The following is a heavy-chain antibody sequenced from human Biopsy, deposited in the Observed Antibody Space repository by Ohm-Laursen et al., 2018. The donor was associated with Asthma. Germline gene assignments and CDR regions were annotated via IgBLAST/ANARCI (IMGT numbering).Heavy chain of an antibody. J-gene: IGHJ6*02. CDR1: GYTFKSVG. Sequence: ASVKASCKISGYTFKSVGITWVRQAPGQGVGWRGWISVYNGNTKVAPKLQDRVTMITDTSTSTAYMELRSLRSADTAVYFCARAVDYSHYYGIGVWGQGTTVTVS. CDR3: ARAVDYSHYYGIGV. D-gene: IGHD3-10*01. V-gene: IGHV1-18*01. CDR2: ISVYNGNT.